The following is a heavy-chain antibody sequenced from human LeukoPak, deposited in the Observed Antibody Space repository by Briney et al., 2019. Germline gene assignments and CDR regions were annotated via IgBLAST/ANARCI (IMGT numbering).Heavy chain of an antibody. CDR2: ISAYNGNT. D-gene: IGHD5-18*01. J-gene: IGHJ6*02. CDR1: GYTFTSYG. CDR3: ARGKVSGYSYGQIDYYYYGMDV. V-gene: IGHV1-18*01. Sequence: ASVKVSCKASGYTFTSYGISWVRQAPGQGLEWMGWISAYNGNTNYAQKLQGRVTMTTDTSTSTAYMELRSLRSDDTAVYYCARGKVSGYSYGQIDYYYYGMDVWGQGTTVTVSS.